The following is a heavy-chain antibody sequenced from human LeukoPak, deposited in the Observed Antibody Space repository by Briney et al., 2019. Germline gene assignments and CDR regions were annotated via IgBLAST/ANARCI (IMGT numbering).Heavy chain of an antibody. CDR3: AKTDHYYYFMDV. CDR2: ISTSGST. J-gene: IGHJ6*03. CDR1: GGSISSYY. Sequence: SETLSLTCTVSGGSISSYYWSWIRQPPGKGKEWIGYISTSGSTNSNPSLKSRVTISVDTSKNKFSLHLSSVTAADTALYYCAKTDHYYYFMDVWGKGTTVTVSS. D-gene: IGHD2-21*02. V-gene: IGHV4-4*09.